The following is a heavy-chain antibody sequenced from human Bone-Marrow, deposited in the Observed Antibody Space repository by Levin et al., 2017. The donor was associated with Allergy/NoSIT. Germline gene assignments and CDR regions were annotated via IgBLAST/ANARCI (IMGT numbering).Heavy chain of an antibody. CDR3: ARRLAVGTFDY. CDR1: GYTFTNYF. D-gene: IGHD2-21*02. CDR2: IYPDDSET. J-gene: IGHJ4*02. V-gene: IGHV5-51*01. Sequence: PGGSLRLSCEASGYTFTNYFIAWVRQMPGKGLELMGIIYPDDSETIYSPSFQGQVSMSADKSINTAYLQWSSLKASDTALYYCARRLAVGTFDYWGLGALVTVSS.